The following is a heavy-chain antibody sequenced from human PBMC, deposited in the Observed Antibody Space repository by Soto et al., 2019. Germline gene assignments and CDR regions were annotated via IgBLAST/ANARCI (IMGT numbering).Heavy chain of an antibody. CDR3: ARRPPSVSGSWYFDY. CDR2: IYYSGTT. CDR1: GGSISSSTSY. D-gene: IGHD6-13*01. Sequence: SETLSLTCTVSGGSISSSTSYWGWIRQPPGKGLEWIGSIYYSGTTYYNPSLKSRLTISVDTSKNQFSLKLNSVTAADTAVYYCARRPPSVSGSWYFDYWGQGTLVTVSS. V-gene: IGHV4-39*01. J-gene: IGHJ4*02.